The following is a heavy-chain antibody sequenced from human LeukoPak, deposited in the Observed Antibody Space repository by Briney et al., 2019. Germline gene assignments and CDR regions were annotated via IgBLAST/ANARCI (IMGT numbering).Heavy chain of an antibody. D-gene: IGHD6-19*01. CDR2: ISGSGGST. Sequence: GGSLRLSCAASGFTFSSYAMSWVRQAPGKGLEWVSAISGSGGSTYYADSVKGRFTISRDNSKNTLYLQMNSLRAEDPAVYYCEKMGGGGSGWYVYWGQGTLVTVSS. CDR1: GFTFSSYA. CDR3: EKMGGGGSGWYVY. J-gene: IGHJ4*02. V-gene: IGHV3-23*01.